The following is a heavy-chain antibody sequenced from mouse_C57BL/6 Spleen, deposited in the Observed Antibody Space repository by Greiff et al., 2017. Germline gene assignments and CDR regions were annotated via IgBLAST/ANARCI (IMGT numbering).Heavy chain of an antibody. J-gene: IGHJ2*01. CDR3: ARSDYCCSSLEY. D-gene: IGHD1-1*01. CDR1: GFTFNDYC. CDR2: IHPNSGST. V-gene: IGHV1-64*01. Sequence: QVQLQQSGAELVKPGASVKLSCKASGFTFNDYCMHWVKQRPGQGLEWIGLIHPNSGSTNYTTKFKGKATVTVDKSSSTAYMQLSSLTSEDSAVYYCARSDYCCSSLEYRGQGTPLTVS.